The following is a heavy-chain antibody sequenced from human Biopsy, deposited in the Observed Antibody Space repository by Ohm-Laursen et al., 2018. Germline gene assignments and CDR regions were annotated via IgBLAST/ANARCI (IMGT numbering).Heavy chain of an antibody. D-gene: IGHD3-3*01. CDR3: ATPFQYYDSWGGYPPFDH. CDR2: IIPIFGII. Sequence: GASVKVSCKASGGTFSSYSISWVRQAPGQGLEWMGGIIPIFGIINHAQKFQGRVTISADESTTTAYMELSNLKSEDTAVYYCATPFQYYDSWGGYPPFDHWGQGTLVTVSS. CDR1: GGTFSSYS. J-gene: IGHJ4*02. V-gene: IGHV1-69*13.